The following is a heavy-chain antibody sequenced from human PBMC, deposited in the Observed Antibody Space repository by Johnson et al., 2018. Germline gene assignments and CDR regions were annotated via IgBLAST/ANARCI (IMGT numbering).Heavy chain of an antibody. Sequence: VQLVQSGGGLVQPGGSLRLSCAASGLTFSNYWMSWVRQAPGKGLEWVANIKGDGSDKYYLDSVKGRFTSARDNADKSQYLQMNSLRAEDTALYYCTRLSWVRGGESYCYILDVWGQGTTVTVSS. CDR3: TRLSWVRGGESYCYILDV. D-gene: IGHD3-10*01. V-gene: IGHV3-7*01. J-gene: IGHJ6*02. CDR1: GLTFSNYW. CDR2: IKGDGSDK.